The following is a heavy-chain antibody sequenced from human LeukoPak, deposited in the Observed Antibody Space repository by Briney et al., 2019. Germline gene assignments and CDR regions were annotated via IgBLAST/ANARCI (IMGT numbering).Heavy chain of an antibody. CDR2: ISYDGSNK. Sequence: PGRSLRLSCAASGFTFSSYGMHWVRQAPGKGLEWVAVISYDGSNKYYADSVRGRFTISRDNSKDTVYLHMSSLRPDDTAVYYCARSREWELLSSFDSWGQGTLVSVSS. CDR1: GFTFSSYG. D-gene: IGHD1-26*01. CDR3: ARSREWELLSSFDS. V-gene: IGHV3-30*03. J-gene: IGHJ4*02.